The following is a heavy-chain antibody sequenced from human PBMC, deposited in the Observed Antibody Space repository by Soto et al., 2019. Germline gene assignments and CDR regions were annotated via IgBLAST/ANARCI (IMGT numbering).Heavy chain of an antibody. D-gene: IGHD4-17*01. CDR1: GYTFTGYY. J-gene: IGHJ6*02. CDR2: INPNSGGT. V-gene: IGHV1-2*04. Sequence: ASVKVSCKASGYTFTGYYMHWVRQAPGQGLEWMGWINPNSGGTNYAQKFQGWVTMTRDTSISTAYMELSRLRSDDTAVYYCATGNTVTSYYYVMDVWGQGTTVTVSS. CDR3: ATGNTVTSYYYVMDV.